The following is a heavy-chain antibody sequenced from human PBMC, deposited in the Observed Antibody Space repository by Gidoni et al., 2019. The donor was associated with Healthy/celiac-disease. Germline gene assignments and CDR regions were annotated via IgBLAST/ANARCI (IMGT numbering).Heavy chain of an antibody. CDR1: GFTVRREA. D-gene: IGHD3-22*01. J-gene: IGHJ4*02. CDR2: IRGSGGST. CDR3: AKDLLYDYDSSGKKVDY. Sequence: EEQLWESGGGLVQPGGSLRLSCAAPGFTVRREAMSWVSQAPGKGLEWVSAIRGSGGSTYYADSVKGRFTISRDNSKNTLYLQMNSLRDEDTAVYYCAKDLLYDYDSSGKKVDYWGQGTLVTVSS. V-gene: IGHV3-23*01.